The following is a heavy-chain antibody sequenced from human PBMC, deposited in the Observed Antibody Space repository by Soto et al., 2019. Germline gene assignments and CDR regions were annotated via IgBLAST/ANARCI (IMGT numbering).Heavy chain of an antibody. Sequence: QVQLVQSGAEVNNPWSSVKFSCKAPGVTFSSYAISWVRQAPGQGLEWMGGIIPIFGTANYAQKFQGRVTITADESTSTGYMELSSLRSEDTAVYYCARSQGGSSSLDIYYYYYYGMDVWGQGNTVNVSS. J-gene: IGHJ6*02. V-gene: IGHV1-69*01. CDR3: ARSQGGSSSLDIYYYYYYGMDV. CDR1: GVTFSSYA. D-gene: IGHD2-15*01. CDR2: IIPIFGTA.